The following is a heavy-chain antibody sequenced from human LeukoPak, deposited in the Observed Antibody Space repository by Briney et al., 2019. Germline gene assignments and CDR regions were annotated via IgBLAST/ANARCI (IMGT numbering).Heavy chain of an antibody. CDR1: GASISNSY. CDR2: NYYTGST. Sequence: PSETLSLTCTVSGASISNSYWSWIRQPPGKAPEWIGYNYYTGSTNYNPSLKSRVTISEDTSKNQFSLKLSSVTAADTAVYYCARIRTAVTPHWYFDLWGRGTLVTVSS. J-gene: IGHJ2*01. CDR3: ARIRTAVTPHWYFDL. D-gene: IGHD4-17*01. V-gene: IGHV4-59*08.